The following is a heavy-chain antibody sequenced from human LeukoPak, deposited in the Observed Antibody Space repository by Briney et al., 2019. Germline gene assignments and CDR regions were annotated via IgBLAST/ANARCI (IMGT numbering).Heavy chain of an antibody. CDR3: AKVRWELLRMIYYFDY. J-gene: IGHJ4*02. CDR2: IPTSGAST. D-gene: IGHD1-26*01. CDR1: GFTFSNYA. Sequence: GGSLRLSCAASGFTFSNYAMYWVRQAPGKSLEWVSAIPTSGASTYYADSVKGRFTISRDNSKNTLYLQMNSLRAEDTAVYYCAKVRWELLRMIYYFDYWGQGTLVTVSS. V-gene: IGHV3-23*01.